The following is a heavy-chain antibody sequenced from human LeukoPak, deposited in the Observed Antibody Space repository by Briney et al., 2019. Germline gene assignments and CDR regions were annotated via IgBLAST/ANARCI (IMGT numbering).Heavy chain of an antibody. D-gene: IGHD7-27*01. V-gene: IGHV4-39*02. CDR3: ARDPPGARYHWFDP. J-gene: IGHJ5*02. CDR2: ISYSGST. Sequence: SETLSLTCTVSGGSISNNNYYWGWIRQPPGKGLEWIGIISYSGSTYHNPSLKSRVTISVATSKNQFSLQLNSVTPEDTAVYYCARDPPGARYHWFDPWGQGTLVTVSS. CDR1: GGSISNNNYY.